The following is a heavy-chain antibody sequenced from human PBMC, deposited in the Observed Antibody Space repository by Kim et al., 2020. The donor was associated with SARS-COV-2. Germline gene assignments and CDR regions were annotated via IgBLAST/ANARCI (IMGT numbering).Heavy chain of an antibody. CDR1: GFTVSSNY. J-gene: IGHJ3*02. CDR2: IYSGGST. Sequence: GGSLRLSCAASGFTVSSNYMSWVRQAPGKGLEWVSVIYSGGSTYYADSVKGRFTISRDNSKNTLYLQMNSLRAEDTAVYYCARDPGLRTAGPYYYDSSGYYGAFDIWGQGTMVTVSS. V-gene: IGHV3-66*02. CDR3: ARDPGLRTAGPYYYDSSGYYGAFDI. D-gene: IGHD3-22*01.